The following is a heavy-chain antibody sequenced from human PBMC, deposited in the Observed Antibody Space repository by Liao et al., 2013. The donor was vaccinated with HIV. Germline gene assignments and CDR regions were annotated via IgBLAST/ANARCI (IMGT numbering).Heavy chain of an antibody. CDR1: GDSITTYY. V-gene: IGHV4-4*07. D-gene: IGHD3-16*01. Sequence: QVQLQESGPGLVKPSETLSLACTVSGDSITTYYWSWIRQPAGKGLEWIGRMYSTGSANYNPSLKSRVTMSVDTSKNQFFLKLNSVTAADTAVYYCARDGGRLGRGFDVWGQGTMVTVSS. CDR2: MYSTGSA. J-gene: IGHJ3*01. CDR3: ARDGGRLGRGFDV.